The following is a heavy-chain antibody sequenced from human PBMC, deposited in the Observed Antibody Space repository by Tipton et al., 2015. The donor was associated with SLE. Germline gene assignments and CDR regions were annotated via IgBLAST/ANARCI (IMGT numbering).Heavy chain of an antibody. V-gene: IGHV5-51*03. Sequence: QLVQSGAEVKKPGESLKISCQGSGYNFTNYWIAWVRQTAGKGLELMGIIYPDDSETRYSPSFQGHVTISADKSTSTAYLQWNSLEASDTAMYYCGKGTTEGGFDYWGQGTPITVSS. D-gene: IGHD1-1*01. CDR3: GKGTTEGGFDY. CDR2: IYPDDSET. J-gene: IGHJ4*02. CDR1: GYNFTNYW.